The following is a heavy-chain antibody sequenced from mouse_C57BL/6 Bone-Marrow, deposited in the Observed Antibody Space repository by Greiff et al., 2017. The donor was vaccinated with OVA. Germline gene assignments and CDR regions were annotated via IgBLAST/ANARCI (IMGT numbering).Heavy chain of an antibody. J-gene: IGHJ2*01. D-gene: IGHD1-1*01. Sequence: QVQLLQPGAELVKPGASVKMSCTASGFTFTSYWITWVHQRPGQGLEWIGDLYPGSGSTNYTEKFKSQATLTVDTTTSTAYMQLSSLKSEDSAVYYCASYYGGSCFGDWGQGTTLTVAT. CDR1: GFTFTSYW. CDR3: ASYYGGSCFGD. V-gene: IGHV1-55*01. CDR2: LYPGSGST.